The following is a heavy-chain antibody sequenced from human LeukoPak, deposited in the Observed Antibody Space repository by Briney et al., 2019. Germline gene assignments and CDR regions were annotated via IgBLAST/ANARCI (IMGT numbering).Heavy chain of an antibody. Sequence: GGSLRLSCAASGFTFSSYGMHWVRQAPGKGLEWVAVISYDGSNKYYADSVKGRFTISRDNSKNTLYLQMNSLRAEDTAVYYCAKDGGLAAAGPSYWGQGTLVTVSS. CDR3: AKDGGLAAAGPSY. J-gene: IGHJ4*02. D-gene: IGHD6-13*01. V-gene: IGHV3-30*18. CDR2: ISYDGSNK. CDR1: GFTFSSYG.